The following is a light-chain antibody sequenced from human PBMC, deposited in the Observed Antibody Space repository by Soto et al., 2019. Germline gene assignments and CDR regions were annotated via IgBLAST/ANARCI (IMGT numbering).Light chain of an antibody. CDR2: GAS. Sequence: EIVMTQSPATLSVSPGERATLSCRASQSLSSSLAWYQSKPGQAPRLLIYGASTRATGIPVRFSGSGSGTDFTLTISSLQPADFAVYYCQQYSNWLRTFGQGTKVEIK. CDR1: QSLSSS. J-gene: IGKJ1*01. CDR3: QQYSNWLRT. V-gene: IGKV3-15*01.